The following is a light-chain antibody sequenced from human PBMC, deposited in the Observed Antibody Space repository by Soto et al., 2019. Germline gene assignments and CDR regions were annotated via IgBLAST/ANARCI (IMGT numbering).Light chain of an antibody. J-gene: IGLJ3*02. V-gene: IGLV1-44*01. CDR2: SND. CDR1: SSNIGNNI. Sequence: QSVLTQPPSASGTPGQRVTISCFGSSSNIGNNIVNWYQQLPGTAPKLLIYSNDQRPSGVPDRLSGSKSGTSASLVISGLRSEDEADYYCAAWDESLNGWVFGGGTKLTVL. CDR3: AAWDESLNGWV.